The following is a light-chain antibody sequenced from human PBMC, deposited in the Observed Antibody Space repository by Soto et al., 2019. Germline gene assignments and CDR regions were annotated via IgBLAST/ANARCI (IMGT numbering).Light chain of an antibody. J-gene: IGLJ1*01. CDR2: DVS. CDR1: SSDVGGYDY. CDR3: CSYAGSYTFYV. Sequence: QSALTQPRSVSGSPGQSVTISCAGTSSDVGGYDYVSWYQHHPGTAPKLMIYDVSMWPSGVPDRFSGSKSGNTASLTISGLQAEDEADYYCCSYAGSYTFYVFGTGTKLTVL. V-gene: IGLV2-11*01.